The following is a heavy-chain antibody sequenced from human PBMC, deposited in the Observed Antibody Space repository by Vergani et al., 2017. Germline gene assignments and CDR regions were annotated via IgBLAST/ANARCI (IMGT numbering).Heavy chain of an antibody. V-gene: IGHV3-33*01. CDR1: GFTFNQSA. J-gene: IGHJ5*02. D-gene: IGHD1-14*01. CDR3: ARDLRLLYNRFDP. CDR2: TWYDGNNK. Sequence: QVQLVESGGGVFQPGRSLRLSCAAPGFTFNQSAMHWVRQAPGKGLEWVAVTWYDGNNKQYADSVKGRFTISRDNSKSTMYLQMNSLRDEDTGVYYCARDLRLLYNRFDPWGQGTLVTVSS.